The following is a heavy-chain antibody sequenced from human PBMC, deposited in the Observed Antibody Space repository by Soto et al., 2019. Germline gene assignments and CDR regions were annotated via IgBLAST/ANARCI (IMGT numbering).Heavy chain of an antibody. CDR3: VRHSDRSFEF. Sequence: PSETLSLTCAVSGDSLSSQNWWSWVRQPPGKGLEWIGETGNTGYTKYSPSLRSRVTISVDKSNNQISLKLSSVTAADTAVYYCVRHSDRSFEFRGPGTLVTVSS. CDR2: TGNTGYT. V-gene: IGHV4-4*02. J-gene: IGHJ4*02. D-gene: IGHD2-21*02. CDR1: GDSLSSQNW.